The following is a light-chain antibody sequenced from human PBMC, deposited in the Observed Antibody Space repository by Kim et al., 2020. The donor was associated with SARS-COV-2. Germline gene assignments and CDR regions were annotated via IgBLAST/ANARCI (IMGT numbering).Light chain of an antibody. CDR3: QSYDSSLSGSV. CDR1: SSNIGAGYD. J-gene: IGLJ3*02. V-gene: IGLV1-40*01. CDR2: GNS. Sequence: QWVTSSCTGSSSNIGAGYDVHWYQQLPGTAPKLLIYGNSNRPSGVPDRFSGSKSGTSASLAITGLQAEDEADYYCQSYDSSLSGSVFGGGTQLTVL.